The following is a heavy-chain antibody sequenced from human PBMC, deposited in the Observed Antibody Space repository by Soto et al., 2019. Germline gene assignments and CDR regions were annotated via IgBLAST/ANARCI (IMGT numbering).Heavy chain of an antibody. CDR2: VFYTGTA. D-gene: IGHD4-4*01. V-gene: IGHV4-30-4*01. CDR1: VWCIIIGDYY. J-gene: IGHJ4*02. Sequence: TXSLTWTFSVWCIIIGDYYWSWIRQPPGKVLEWIGYVFYTGTAYYYNPSLKSRLTISIDTSKNQFSLKLSSVTAADTAVYYCVRDSVRLGNNFESWGQGALVTV. CDR3: VRDSVRLGNNFES.